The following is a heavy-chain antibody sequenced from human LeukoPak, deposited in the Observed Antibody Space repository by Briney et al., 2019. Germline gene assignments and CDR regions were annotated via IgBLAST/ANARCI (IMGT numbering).Heavy chain of an antibody. CDR1: EFSFSSYA. J-gene: IGHJ4*02. V-gene: IGHV3-23*01. D-gene: IGHD6-13*01. CDR3: AKEWRFSSSWYQYYFDY. CDR2: ISGSGGSK. Sequence: PGGSLRLSCAASEFSFSSYAMSWVRQAPGKGLEWISAISGSGGSKYYADSVKGRFTISRDTSTNTLYLQLNSLRVDDTAVYFCAKEWRFSSSWYQYYFDYWGQGTLVTVSS.